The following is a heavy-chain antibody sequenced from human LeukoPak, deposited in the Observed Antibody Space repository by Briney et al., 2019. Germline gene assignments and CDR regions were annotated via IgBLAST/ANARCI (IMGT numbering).Heavy chain of an antibody. J-gene: IGHJ4*02. D-gene: IGHD1-26*01. V-gene: IGHV3-21*01. CDR3: ARDVGATLYYFDY. CDR2: ISSSSSYI. Sequence: GGSLRLSCAASGFTVSSYYMNWVRQAPGKGLEWVSSISSSSSYIYCADSVKGRFTISRDNAKNSLYLQMNSLRAEDTAVYYCARDVGATLYYFDYWGQGTLVTVSS. CDR1: GFTVSSYY.